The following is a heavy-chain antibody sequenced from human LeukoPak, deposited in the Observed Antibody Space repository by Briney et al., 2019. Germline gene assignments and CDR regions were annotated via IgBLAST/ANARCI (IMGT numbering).Heavy chain of an antibody. CDR2: IRSKANSYAT. D-gene: IGHD5-24*01. V-gene: IGHV3-73*01. CDR1: GFTFSGSA. Sequence: PGGSLRLSCAASGFTFSGSAMHWVRQASGKGLEWVGRIRSKANSYATAYAASVKGRFTISRDDSKNTAYLQMNSLKTEDTAVYYSTRTRDGYNAWIFDYWGQGTLVTVSS. J-gene: IGHJ4*02. CDR3: TRTRDGYNAWIFDY.